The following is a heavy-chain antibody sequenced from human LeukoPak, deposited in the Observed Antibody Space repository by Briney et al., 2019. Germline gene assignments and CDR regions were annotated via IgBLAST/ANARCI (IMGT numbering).Heavy chain of an antibody. CDR2: IYSGGNT. D-gene: IGHD3-10*01. CDR1: GFTVSSNY. V-gene: IGHV3-53*01. J-gene: IGHJ4*02. CDR3: VPTGAGREF. Sequence: GGSLRLSCAASGFTVSSNYMSWVRQAPGKGLEWVSVIYSGGNTYYADSVKGRFTISRDNSKNTLYLQMNSLRAEDAAVYYCVPTGAGREFWGQGTLGTGPS.